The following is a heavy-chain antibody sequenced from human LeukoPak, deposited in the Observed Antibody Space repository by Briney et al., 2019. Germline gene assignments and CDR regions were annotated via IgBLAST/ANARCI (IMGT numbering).Heavy chain of an antibody. CDR1: GGSISSSSYY. CDR2: IYYSGST. V-gene: IGHV4-39*01. J-gene: IGHJ4*02. D-gene: IGHD6-19*01. Sequence: SETLSLTCTVSGGSISSSSYYWGWIRQPPGKGLEWIGSIYYSGSTYYNPSLKSRVTISADTSKNQFSLKLSSVTAADTAVYYCARQETVAGFEDYWGQGTLVTVSS. CDR3: ARQETVAGFEDY.